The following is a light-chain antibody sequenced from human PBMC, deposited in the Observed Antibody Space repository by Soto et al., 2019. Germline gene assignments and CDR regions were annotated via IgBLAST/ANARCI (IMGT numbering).Light chain of an antibody. CDR2: VAS. CDR3: KQYGISPTFT. J-gene: IGKJ2*01. CDR1: QRVSSRY. Sequence: EIVLTQSPGTLSLSPGERATLSCRASQRVSSRYLAWYQQKPGQAPRLLMYVASHRATGIPDRFSVSGSMTDFTPTISRLEPKDFAEYICKQYGISPTFTVGQGTKVKIK. V-gene: IGKV3-20*01.